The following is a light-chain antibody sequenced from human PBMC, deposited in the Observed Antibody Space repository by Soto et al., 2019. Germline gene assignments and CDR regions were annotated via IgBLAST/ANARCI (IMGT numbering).Light chain of an antibody. CDR1: QTSSSW. V-gene: IGKV1-5*03. CDR3: QHYNSYSEA. CDR2: KAS. Sequence: DIQMKQSPSTLSGSVGDRVTITCRARQTSSSWLAWYHQKPGKAPKLLIYKASTLKSGVPSRFSGSGSGTEFTLTISSLQPDDFATYYCQHYNSYSEAFGQGTKVDVK. J-gene: IGKJ1*01.